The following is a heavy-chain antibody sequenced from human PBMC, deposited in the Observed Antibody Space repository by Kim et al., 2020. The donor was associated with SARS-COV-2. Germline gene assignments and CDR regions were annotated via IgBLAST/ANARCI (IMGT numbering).Heavy chain of an antibody. V-gene: IGHV1-3*01. Sequence: ASVKVSCKASGYTFTTYAMHWVRQAPGQRLEWMGWLNAGNGNTKYSQNFQGRVTITRDTSASTAYMELSSLRSDDTAVYYCAHSKVPREGGYKYGMDVWGKGTTVT. CDR3: AHSKVPREGGYKYGMDV. CDR2: LNAGNGNT. D-gene: IGHD2-15*01. J-gene: IGHJ6*04. CDR1: GYTFTTYA.